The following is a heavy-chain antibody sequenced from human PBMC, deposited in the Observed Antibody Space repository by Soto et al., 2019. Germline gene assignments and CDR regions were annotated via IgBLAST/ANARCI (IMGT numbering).Heavy chain of an antibody. CDR2: IIPIFGTA. Sequence: GASVKVSCKASGGTFSSYAISWVRQAPGQGLEWMGGIIPIFGTANYAQKFQGRVTITADESTSTAYMELSSLRSEDTAVYYCASFLEGHYYYYYGMDVWGQGTTVTVSS. CDR1: GGTFSSYA. J-gene: IGHJ6*02. V-gene: IGHV1-69*13. CDR3: ASFLEGHYYYYYGMDV. D-gene: IGHD3-3*01.